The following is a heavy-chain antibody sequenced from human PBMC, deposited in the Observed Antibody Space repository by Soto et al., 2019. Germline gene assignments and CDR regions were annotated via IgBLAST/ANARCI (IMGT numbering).Heavy chain of an antibody. Sequence: QVQLVESGGGVVQPGRSLRLSCAASGFTFSAYGIHWVRQAPGKGLEWVATISFDSRDKLYVDSMNGRLTISRENSRNAVYLQMDILRAEDTAVYHCARVCGGDCGNAFDVWGQGTEVAVSP. D-gene: IGHD2-21*02. CDR1: GFTFSAYG. V-gene: IGHV3-33*05. J-gene: IGHJ3*01. CDR2: ISFDSRDK. CDR3: ARVCGGDCGNAFDV.